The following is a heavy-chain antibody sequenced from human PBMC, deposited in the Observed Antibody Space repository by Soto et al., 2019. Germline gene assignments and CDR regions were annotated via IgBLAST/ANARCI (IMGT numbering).Heavy chain of an antibody. CDR1: GFTVSSNY. V-gene: IGHV3-53*01. Sequence: ASVKVSCAASGFTVSSNYMSWVRQAPGKGLEWVPVIYSGGSTYYADSVKGRFTISRDNSKNTLYLQMNSLRAEDTAVYYCAGEYYDILTGYFIPFDYWGQGTLVTVSS. CDR2: IYSGGST. CDR3: AGEYYDILTGYFIPFDY. D-gene: IGHD3-9*01. J-gene: IGHJ4*02.